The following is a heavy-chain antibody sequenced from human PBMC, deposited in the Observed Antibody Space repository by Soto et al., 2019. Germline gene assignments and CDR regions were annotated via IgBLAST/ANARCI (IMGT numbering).Heavy chain of an antibody. V-gene: IGHV4-31*01. CDR2: IYYSGST. CDR3: ARDGGGYCSGGSCYRPFDS. Sequence: QVQLQESGPGLVKPSQTLSLTCTVSGGSISSGGYYWSWIRQHPGKGLEWIGYIYYSGSTYYNPSLKSPVTLSVDTSKNPFSLKMSSVAAADTAVYYCARDGGGYCSGGSCYRPFDSWGQGTLVTVSS. D-gene: IGHD2-15*01. CDR1: GGSISSGGYY. J-gene: IGHJ4*02.